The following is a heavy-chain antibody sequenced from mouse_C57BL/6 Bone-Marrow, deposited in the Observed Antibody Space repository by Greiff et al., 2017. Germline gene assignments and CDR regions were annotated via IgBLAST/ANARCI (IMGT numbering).Heavy chain of an antibody. CDR3: ARLLITTVVATDYAMDY. CDR2: IYPGSGST. V-gene: IGHV1-55*01. Sequence: QVQLKQPGAELVKPGASVKMSCKASGYTFTSYWITWVKQRPGQGLEWIGDIYPGSGSTNYNEKFKSKATLTVDTSSSTAYMQLSSLTSEDSAVYYCARLLITTVVATDYAMDYWGQGTSVTVSS. J-gene: IGHJ4*01. D-gene: IGHD1-1*01. CDR1: GYTFTSYW.